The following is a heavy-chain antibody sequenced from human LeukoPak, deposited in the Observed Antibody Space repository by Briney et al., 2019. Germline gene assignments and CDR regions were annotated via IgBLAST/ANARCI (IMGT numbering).Heavy chain of an antibody. Sequence: GGSLRLSCAASGFTFSSYSMNWVRQAPGKGLEWVSSISSSSTFIYYADSVKGRFTISRDNSKNTLYLQMNSLRAEDTAVYYCARAAGDYALSYYYYGMDVWGQGTTVTVSS. V-gene: IGHV3-21*01. CDR2: ISSSSTFI. D-gene: IGHD4-17*01. CDR3: ARAAGDYALSYYYYGMDV. J-gene: IGHJ6*02. CDR1: GFTFSSYS.